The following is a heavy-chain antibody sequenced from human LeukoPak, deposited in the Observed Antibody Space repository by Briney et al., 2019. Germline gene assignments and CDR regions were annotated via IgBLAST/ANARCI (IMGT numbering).Heavy chain of an antibody. CDR1: GYSIGTDYY. D-gene: IGHD2-2*01. J-gene: IGHJ5*02. Sequence: PSETLSLTCAFSGYSIGTDYYWGWIRQPPGKGLEWIGSIYNSGSTYYNPSLKSRITISVDSSMKQYSLKLSSVTAADTAVYYCARNSSCSSPPERYNWFDPWGQGTLVTVSS. CDR3: ARNSSCSSPPERYNWFDP. V-gene: IGHV4-38-2*01. CDR2: IYNSGST.